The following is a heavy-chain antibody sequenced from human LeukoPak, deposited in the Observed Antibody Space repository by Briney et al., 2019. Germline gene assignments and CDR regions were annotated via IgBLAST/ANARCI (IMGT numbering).Heavy chain of an antibody. CDR1: GFTFSSYW. D-gene: IGHD3-10*01. CDR2: ISGSGGST. J-gene: IGHJ6*02. V-gene: IGHV3-23*01. Sequence: GGSLRLSCAASGFTFSSYWMSWVRQAPGKGLEWVSSISGSGGSTQYAASVQGRFTISRDNSKNMLYLQMNSLRAEDTAVYYCATEDPLLWYGNSPSPFHVWGQGTTVTVSS. CDR3: ATEDPLLWYGNSPSPFHV.